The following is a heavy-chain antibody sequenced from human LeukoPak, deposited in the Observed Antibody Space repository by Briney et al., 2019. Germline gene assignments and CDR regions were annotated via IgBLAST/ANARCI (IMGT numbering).Heavy chain of an antibody. Sequence: GGSLRLSCAASGFTFSSYEMNWVRQAPGKGLEWVSYISSSGSTIYYADSVKGRFTISRDNAKNSLYLQMNSLRAEDTAVYYCARTGNYGDYVGYWGQGTLVTVSS. V-gene: IGHV3-48*03. CDR2: ISSSGSTI. J-gene: IGHJ4*02. CDR3: ARTGNYGDYVGY. D-gene: IGHD4-17*01. CDR1: GFTFSSYE.